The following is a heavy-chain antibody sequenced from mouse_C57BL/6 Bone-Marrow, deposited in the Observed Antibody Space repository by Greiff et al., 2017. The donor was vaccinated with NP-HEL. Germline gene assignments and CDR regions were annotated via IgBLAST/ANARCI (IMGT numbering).Heavy chain of an antibody. Sequence: QVQLQQSGAELVRPGASVTLSCKASGYTFTDYEMHWVKQTPVHGLEWIGAIDPETGGTAYNQKFKGKAILTADKSSSTAYMELRSLTSEDSAVYYSTRRRKNYYGSSYAMDYWGQGTSVTVSS. J-gene: IGHJ4*01. CDR2: IDPETGGT. D-gene: IGHD1-1*01. V-gene: IGHV1-15*01. CDR3: TRRRKNYYGSSYAMDY. CDR1: GYTFTDYE.